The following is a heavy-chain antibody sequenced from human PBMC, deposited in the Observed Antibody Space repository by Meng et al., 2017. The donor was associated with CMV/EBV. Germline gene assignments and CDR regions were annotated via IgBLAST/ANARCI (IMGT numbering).Heavy chain of an antibody. J-gene: IGHJ4*02. Sequence: LQLQGWGPGLGKPSETLSLTCTVSGSSISSSSYYWGWIRQPPGKGLEWIGSIYYSGSTYYNPSLKSRVTISVDTSKNQFSLKLSSVTAADTAVYYCARGGIAAAGLHWGQGTLVTVSS. CDR3: ARGGIAAAGLH. D-gene: IGHD6-13*01. V-gene: IGHV4-39*07. CDR2: IYYSGST. CDR1: GSSISSSSYY.